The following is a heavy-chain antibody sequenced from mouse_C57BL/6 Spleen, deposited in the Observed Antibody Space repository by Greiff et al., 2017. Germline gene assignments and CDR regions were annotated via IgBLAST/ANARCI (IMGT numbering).Heavy chain of an antibody. J-gene: IGHJ3*01. CDR2: INPYNGGT. CDR1: GYTFTDYY. V-gene: IGHV1-19*01. CDR3: ARGDGYDDWFAY. D-gene: IGHD2-2*01. Sequence: EVQLQESGPVLVKPGASVKMSCKASGYTFTDYYMNWVKQSHGKSLEWIGVINPYNGGTSYNQKFKGKATLTVDKSSSTAYMELNSLTSEDSAVYYCARGDGYDDWFAYWGQGTLVTVSA.